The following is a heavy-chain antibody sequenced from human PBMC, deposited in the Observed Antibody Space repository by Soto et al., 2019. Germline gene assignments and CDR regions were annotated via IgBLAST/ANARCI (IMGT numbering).Heavy chain of an antibody. CDR2: IYHSGST. D-gene: IGHD6-25*01. CDR1: EVAISKNNL. V-gene: IGHV4-4*02. CDR3: SRGGRDGGSYYYRLDV. J-gene: IGHJ6*02. Sequence: VSEVAISKNNLWSWVRQPPEKGLEWMGEIYHSGSTSYNPSLEWRVNISVDQSKNQLYLKLSSVTAADTAEYYCSRGGRDGGSYYYRLDVWGQGTPVTVFS.